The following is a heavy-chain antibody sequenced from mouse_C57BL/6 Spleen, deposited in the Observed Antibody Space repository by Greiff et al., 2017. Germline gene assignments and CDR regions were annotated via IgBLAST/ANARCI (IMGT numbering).Heavy chain of an antibody. CDR3: ARSGGYYDDWYFDV. CDR1: GYTFTSYG. D-gene: IGHD2-3*01. V-gene: IGHV1-81*01. CDR2: IYPRSGNT. Sequence: VQLVESGAELARPGASVKLSCKASGYTFTSYGISWVKQRTGQGLEWIGEIYPRSGNTYYNEKFKGKATLTADKSSSTAYMELRSLTSEDSAVYFCARSGGYYDDWYFDVWGTGTTVTVSS. J-gene: IGHJ1*03.